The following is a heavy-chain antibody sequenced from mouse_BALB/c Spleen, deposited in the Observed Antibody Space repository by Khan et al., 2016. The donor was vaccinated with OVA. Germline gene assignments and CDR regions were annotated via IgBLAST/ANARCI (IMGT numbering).Heavy chain of an antibody. CDR1: GYTFTDYA. J-gene: IGHJ3*01. Sequence: QVQLQQPGAELVRPGVSVKTSCKGSGYTFTDYAMHWVKQSHAKSLEWIGVISTYYGDVDYSQKFKGKATMTVDRSSSTAYMELARLTSDDSAIYYCARGGKFAYWGQGTLVTVSA. D-gene: IGHD1-1*02. CDR3: ARGGKFAY. CDR2: ISTYYGDV. V-gene: IGHV1S137*01.